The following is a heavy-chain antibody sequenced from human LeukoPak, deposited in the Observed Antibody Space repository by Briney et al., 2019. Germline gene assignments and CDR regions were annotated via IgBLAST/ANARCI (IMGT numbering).Heavy chain of an antibody. J-gene: IGHJ4*02. Sequence: SETLSLTCAVSGGSISSSNWWSWARQPPGKGLEWIGEIYHSGSTNYNPSLKSRVTISVDKSKNQFSLKLSSVTAADTAVYYCARDKRQASGRGLDYWGQGTLVTVSS. CDR3: ARDKRQASGRGLDY. D-gene: IGHD1-1*01. CDR2: IYHSGST. CDR1: GGSISSSNW. V-gene: IGHV4-4*02.